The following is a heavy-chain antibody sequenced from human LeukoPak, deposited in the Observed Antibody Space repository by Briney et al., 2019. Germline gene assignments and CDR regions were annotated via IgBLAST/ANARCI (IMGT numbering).Heavy chain of an antibody. D-gene: IGHD6-19*01. CDR2: ISWNSGSI. V-gene: IGHV3-9*03. Sequence: GGSLRLSCAASGFTFDDYAMHWVRQAPGKGLEWVSGISWNSGSIAYADSVQGRFTISRDNAKSSLFLQMNSLRAEDMALYYCAKGSSSGWPYYFAYWGQGTLVTVSS. J-gene: IGHJ4*02. CDR1: GFTFDDYA. CDR3: AKGSSSGWPYYFAY.